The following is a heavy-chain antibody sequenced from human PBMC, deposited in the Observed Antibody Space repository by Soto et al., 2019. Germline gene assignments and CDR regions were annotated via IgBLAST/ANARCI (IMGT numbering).Heavy chain of an antibody. J-gene: IGHJ4*02. CDR2: INAGNGNT. D-gene: IGHD3-3*01. Sequence: ASVKVSCKASGYTFTSYSMHWVRQAPGQRLEWMGWINAGNGNTKYSQKFQGRVTITRDTSASTAYMELSSLKSEDTAVYYCARTSGSYFYDCWGQGTLVTVSP. CDR3: ARTSGSYFYDC. V-gene: IGHV1-3*01. CDR1: GYTFTSYS.